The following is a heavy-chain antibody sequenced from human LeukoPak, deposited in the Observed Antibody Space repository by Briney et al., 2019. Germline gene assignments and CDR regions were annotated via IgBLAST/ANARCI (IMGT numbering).Heavy chain of an antibody. CDR1: GFTFSDYY. Sequence: KSGGSLRLSCAASGFTFSDYYMSWIRQAPGKGLEWVSYISSSGSTIYYADSVKGRFTISRDNAKNSLYLQMNSLRAEDTAVYYCAKDAYGDYGSYYYYGMDVWGQGTTVTVSS. CDR3: AKDAYGDYGSYYYYGMDV. D-gene: IGHD4-17*01. CDR2: ISSSGSTI. J-gene: IGHJ6*02. V-gene: IGHV3-11*04.